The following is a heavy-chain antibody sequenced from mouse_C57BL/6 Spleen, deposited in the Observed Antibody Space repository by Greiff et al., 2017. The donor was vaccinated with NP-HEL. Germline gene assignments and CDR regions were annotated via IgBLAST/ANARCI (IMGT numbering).Heavy chain of an antibody. V-gene: IGHV7-3*01. Sequence: EVKLMESGGGLVQPGGSLSLSCAASGFTFTDYYMSWVRQPPGKALEWLGFIRNKANGYTTEYSASVKGRFTISRDNSQSILYLQMNALRAEDSATYYCARSYYGEAMDYWGQGTSVTVSS. D-gene: IGHD1-1*01. CDR1: GFTFTDYY. CDR3: ARSYYGEAMDY. J-gene: IGHJ4*01. CDR2: IRNKANGYTT.